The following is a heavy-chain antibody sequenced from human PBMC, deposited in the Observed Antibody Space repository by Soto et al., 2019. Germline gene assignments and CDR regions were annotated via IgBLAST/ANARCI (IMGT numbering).Heavy chain of an antibody. CDR3: ARDSNYRGRMDV. CDR1: GFTFSSYA. V-gene: IGHV3-64*01. D-gene: IGHD4-4*01. J-gene: IGHJ6*04. Sequence: GGSLRLSCAASGFTFSSYAMHWVRQAPGKGLEYVSAISSNGGSTYYANSVKGRFTISRDNSKNTLYLQMGSLRAEDMAVYYCARDSNYRGRMDVWGKGTTVTVSS. CDR2: ISSNGGST.